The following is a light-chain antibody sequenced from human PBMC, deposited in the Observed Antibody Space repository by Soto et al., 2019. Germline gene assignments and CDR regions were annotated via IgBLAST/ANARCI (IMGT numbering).Light chain of an antibody. Sequence: DIQMTQSPSTLSASVGDRVTITCRASQSIFNCLAWYQQKPGKAPKFLMYKASSLESGVPSRFSGSGSGAEFTLTISSLQPDDFATYYCQQYYGYPWTFGQGTKVEIK. J-gene: IGKJ1*01. CDR2: KAS. V-gene: IGKV1-5*03. CDR3: QQYYGYPWT. CDR1: QSIFNC.